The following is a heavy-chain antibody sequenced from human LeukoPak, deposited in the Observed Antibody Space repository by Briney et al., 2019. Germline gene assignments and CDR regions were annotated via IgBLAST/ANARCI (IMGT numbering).Heavy chain of an antibody. J-gene: IGHJ5*02. CDR2: ISYDGSNK. CDR3: AKSIISSWWYNWFDP. CDR1: GFTFSSYG. Sequence: QAGGSLRLSCAASGFTFSSYGMHWVRQAPGKGLEWVAVISYDGSNKYYADSVKGRFTISRDNSKNTLYLQMNSLRAEDTAVYYCAKSIISSWWYNWFDPWGQGTLATVSS. V-gene: IGHV3-30*18. D-gene: IGHD6-13*01.